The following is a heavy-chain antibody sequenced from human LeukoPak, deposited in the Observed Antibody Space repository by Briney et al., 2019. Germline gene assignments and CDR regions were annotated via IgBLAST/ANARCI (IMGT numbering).Heavy chain of an antibody. CDR1: GSSISTSY. J-gene: IGHJ4*02. CDR2: IYYSGYT. D-gene: IGHD1-26*01. V-gene: IGHV4-59*01. Sequence: PSETLSLTCTFSGSSISTSYWSWIRQPPGKGLEWFAYIYYSGYTNYNPSLKSRVTISIDTSKNQFSLKLSSVTAADTAVYYCARARSDSGRFDSWGQGTLVTVSS. CDR3: ARARSDSGRFDS.